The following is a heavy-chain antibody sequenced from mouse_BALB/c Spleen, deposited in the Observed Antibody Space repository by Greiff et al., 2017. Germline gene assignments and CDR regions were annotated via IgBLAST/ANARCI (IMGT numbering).Heavy chain of an antibody. CDR2: ISSGGSYT. D-gene: IGHD1-1*02. Sequence: EVQVVESGGGLVKPGGSLKLSCAASGFTFSSYAMSWVRQTPEKRLEWVATISSGGSYTYYPDSVKGRFTISRDNAKNTLYLQMSSLRSEDTAMYYCARHGRASWFAYWGQGTLVTVSA. V-gene: IGHV5-9-3*01. CDR3: ARHGRASWFAY. CDR1: GFTFSSYA. J-gene: IGHJ3*01.